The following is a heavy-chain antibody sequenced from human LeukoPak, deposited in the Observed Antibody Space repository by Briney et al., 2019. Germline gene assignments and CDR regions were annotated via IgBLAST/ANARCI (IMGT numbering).Heavy chain of an antibody. CDR1: GFTFSSYA. V-gene: IGHV3-23*01. CDR2: ISGSGGST. J-gene: IGHJ4*02. Sequence: GGSLRLSCAASGFTFSSYAMSWVRQAPGKGLEWVSAISGSGGSTYYADSVKGRFTISRDNSKNTLYLQMNSLRAEDTAVYYCAKDEGPTEIAAAGDYWGQGTLVTVSS. D-gene: IGHD6-13*01. CDR3: AKDEGPTEIAAAGDY.